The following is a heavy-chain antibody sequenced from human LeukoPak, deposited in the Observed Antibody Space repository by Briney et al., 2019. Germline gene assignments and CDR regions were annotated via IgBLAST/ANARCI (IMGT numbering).Heavy chain of an antibody. D-gene: IGHD6-13*01. Sequence: TPSETLSLTCTVSGGSISSSSYYWGWIRQPPGKGLEWIGSIYYSGSTYYNPSLKSRVAISVDTSKNQFSLKLSSVTAADTAVYYCARHGSSWYYFDYWGQGTLVTVSS. CDR3: ARHGSSWYYFDY. CDR1: GGSISSSSYY. V-gene: IGHV4-39*01. CDR2: IYYSGST. J-gene: IGHJ4*02.